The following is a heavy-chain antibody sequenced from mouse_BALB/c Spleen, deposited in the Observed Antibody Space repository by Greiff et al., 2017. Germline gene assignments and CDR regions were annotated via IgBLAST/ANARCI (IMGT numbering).Heavy chain of an antibody. V-gene: IGHV1-80*01. J-gene: IGHJ4*01. CDR1: GYAFSSYW. D-gene: IGHD1-1*01. Sequence: VKLVESGAELVRPGSSVKISCKASGYAFSSYWMNWVKQRPGQGLEWIGQIYPGDGDTNYNGKFKGKATLTADKSSSTAYMQLSSLTSEDSAVYFCARITTVVADYAMDYWGQGTSVTVSS. CDR2: IYPGDGDT. CDR3: ARITTVVADYAMDY.